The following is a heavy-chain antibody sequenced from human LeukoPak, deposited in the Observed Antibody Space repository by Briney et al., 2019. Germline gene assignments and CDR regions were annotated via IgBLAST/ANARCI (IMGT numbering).Heavy chain of an antibody. V-gene: IGHV3-74*01. CDR1: GFTFSSYW. CDR3: AKDSVAAAGHDAFDI. CDR2: INTDGSRT. J-gene: IGHJ3*02. Sequence: GGSLRLSCAASGFTFSSYWVHWVRQAPGKGLVWVSRINTDGSRTNYADSVKGRFTISRDNAENTMYLQMNSLRAEDTAVYYCAKDSVAAAGHDAFDIWGQGTMVTVSS. D-gene: IGHD6-13*01.